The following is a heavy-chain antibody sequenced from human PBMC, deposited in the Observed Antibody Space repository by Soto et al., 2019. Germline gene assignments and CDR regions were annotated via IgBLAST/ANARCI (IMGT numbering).Heavy chain of an antibody. J-gene: IGHJ4*02. CDR3: ARESEDLTSNFDY. CDR2: ISSTTNYI. CDR1: GFTFTGYS. Sequence: GGSLRLSCAASGFTFTGYSMNWVRQSPGKGLEWVSSISSTTNYIYYGDSMKGRFTISRDNAKNSLYLEMNSLRAEDTAVYYSARESEDLTSNFDYWGQGTLVRSPQ. V-gene: IGHV3-21*06.